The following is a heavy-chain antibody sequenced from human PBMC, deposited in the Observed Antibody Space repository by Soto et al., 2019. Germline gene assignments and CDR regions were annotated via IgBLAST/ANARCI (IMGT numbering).Heavy chain of an antibody. CDR1: GGTFSSHS. CDR3: AAGSFTSTGGRIGYHYNAMDV. V-gene: IGHV1-69*13. CDR2: IIPIFGPA. Sequence: SVKVSCKSSGGTFSSHSINWVRQAPGQGLEWMGGIIPIFGPANFAKKFQGRVTITADESTTTAYMELSSLTSEDTAVYYCAAGSFTSTGGRIGYHYNAMDVWGQGTTVTVSS. J-gene: IGHJ6*02. D-gene: IGHD1-1*01.